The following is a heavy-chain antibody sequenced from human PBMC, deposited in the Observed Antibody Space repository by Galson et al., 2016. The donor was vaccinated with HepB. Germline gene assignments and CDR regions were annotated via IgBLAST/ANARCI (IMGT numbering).Heavy chain of an antibody. CDR3: ARAPAPRSSWYVDH. CDR1: GGSVISGTDY. J-gene: IGHJ4*02. D-gene: IGHD6-13*01. V-gene: IGHV4-61*01. CDR2: IYYSGST. Sequence: ETLSLTCTVSGGSVISGTDYWSWIRQPPGKGLELIGYIYYSGSTLYNPSLKCRVTISVDTSKNQFSLKLSSVTTADTAVYYCARAPAPRSSWYVDHWGQGTLVTVSS.